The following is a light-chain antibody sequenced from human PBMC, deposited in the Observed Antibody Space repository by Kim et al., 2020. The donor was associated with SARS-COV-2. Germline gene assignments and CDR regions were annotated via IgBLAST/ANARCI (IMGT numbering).Light chain of an antibody. V-gene: IGLV2-8*01. CDR1: SSDVGGHNY. CDR2: DVS. Sequence: QSALTQPPSAPGSLGQSVTISRIGTSSDVGGHNYASWYQQYQGKAPKLLLYDVSKRPSGVPDRFSGSKSGNTASLTVSGLQADDEAEYYCSSYTDIVLFGGGTKVTVL. CDR3: SSYTDIVL. J-gene: IGLJ3*02.